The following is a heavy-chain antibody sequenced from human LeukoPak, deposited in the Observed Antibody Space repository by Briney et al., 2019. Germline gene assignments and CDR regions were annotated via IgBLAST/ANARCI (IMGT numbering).Heavy chain of an antibody. CDR3: ARDRRRSGPVYYMDV. CDR1: GGSISSSSYY. Sequence: SETLSLTCTVSGGSISSSSYYWSWIRQPAGKGLEWIGRIYTSGSTNYNPSLKSRVTMSVDTSKNQFSLKLSSVTAADTAVYYCARDRRRSGPVYYMDVWGKGTTVTISS. D-gene: IGHD1-26*01. V-gene: IGHV4-61*02. J-gene: IGHJ6*03. CDR2: IYTSGST.